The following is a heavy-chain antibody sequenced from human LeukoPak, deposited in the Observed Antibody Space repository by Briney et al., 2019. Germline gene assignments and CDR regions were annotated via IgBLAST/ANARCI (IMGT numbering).Heavy chain of an antibody. Sequence: PSETLSLTCAVSGGSISSGGYSWSWIRQPPGKGLEWIGYIYHSGSTYYNPSLKSRVTISVDRSKNQFSLKLSSVTAADTAVYYCASYNRWHGDLDYWGQGTLVTVSS. CDR1: GGSISSGGYS. J-gene: IGHJ4*02. D-gene: IGHD4-17*01. V-gene: IGHV4-30-2*01. CDR3: ASYNRWHGDLDY. CDR2: IYHSGST.